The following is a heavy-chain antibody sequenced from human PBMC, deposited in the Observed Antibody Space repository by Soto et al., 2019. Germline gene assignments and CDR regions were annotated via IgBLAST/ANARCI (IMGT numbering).Heavy chain of an antibody. V-gene: IGHV4-39*01. J-gene: IGHJ3*02. D-gene: IGHD3-16*01. CDR1: GGSISSSSYY. Sequence: QLQLQESGPGLVKPSETLSLTCTVSGGSISSSSYYWGWIRQPPGKGLEWIGSIYYNGRTYYNPALKSRVTISVDTSKNQFSLKLSSVTAADTAVYYCARDGGDAFDIWGQGTMVTVSS. CDR2: IYYNGRT. CDR3: ARDGGDAFDI.